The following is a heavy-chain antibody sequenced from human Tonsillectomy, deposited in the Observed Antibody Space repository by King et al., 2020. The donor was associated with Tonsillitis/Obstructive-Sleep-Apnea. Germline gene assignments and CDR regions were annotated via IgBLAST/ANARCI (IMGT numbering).Heavy chain of an antibody. V-gene: IGHV1-8*01. CDR2: MNPNSGNT. CDR1: GYTFTSYD. J-gene: IGHJ2*01. D-gene: IGHD6-6*01. CDR3: AGGIRPGGSSRYFDL. Sequence: VQLVESGAEVKKPGASVKVSCKVSGYTFTSYDINWVRQATGQGPEWMGWMNPNSGNTGYAQKFQGRVTMTRNTSISTAYMELSSLRSEDTAVYYCAGGIRPGGSSRYFDLWGRGTLVTVSS.